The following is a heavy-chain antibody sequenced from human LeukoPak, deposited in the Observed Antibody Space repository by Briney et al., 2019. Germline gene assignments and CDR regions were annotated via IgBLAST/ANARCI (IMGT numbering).Heavy chain of an antibody. CDR2: INSDGSTT. CDR3: ASLNRGVGYCNGGSCYRPDALDI. Sequence: PGGSLRLSCAASGFTFSSYWMHWVRQAPGKGLVWVSRINSDGSTTNYADSVKGRFTISRDNAKNTLYLQMNSLRAEDTAVYYCASLNRGVGYCNGGSCYRPDALDIWGQGTMVTVSS. V-gene: IGHV3-74*01. J-gene: IGHJ3*02. D-gene: IGHD2-15*01. CDR1: GFTFSSYW.